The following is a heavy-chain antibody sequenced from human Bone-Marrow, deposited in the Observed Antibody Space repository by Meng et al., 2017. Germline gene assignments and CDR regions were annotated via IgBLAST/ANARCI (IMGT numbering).Heavy chain of an antibody. V-gene: IGHV1-18*01. J-gene: IGHJ4*02. CDR3: ARYHSVVVAATN. CDR2: ISAYNGNT. CDR1: GYTFTSYG. D-gene: IGHD2-15*01. Sequence: ASVKVSCKASGYTFTSYGISWVRQAPGQGLEWMGWISAYNGNTNYAQKLQGRVTMTTDTSTSTAYMELRSRRSDDTAVYYCARYHSVVVAATNWGQGTLVTVSS.